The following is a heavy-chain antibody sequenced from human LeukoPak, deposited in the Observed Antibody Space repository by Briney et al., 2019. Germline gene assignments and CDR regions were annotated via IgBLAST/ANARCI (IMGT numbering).Heavy chain of an antibody. CDR3: ARDGGDGYKANWFDT. V-gene: IGHV1-69*13. J-gene: IGHJ5*02. CDR2: IIPIFGTA. Sequence: SVKVSCKASGGTFSSYAISWVRQAPGQGLEWMGGIIPIFGTANYAQKFQGRVTITADESTSTVSMELSSLRSEDTAVYYCARDGGDGYKANWFDTWGQGTLVTVSS. D-gene: IGHD5-24*01. CDR1: GGTFSSYA.